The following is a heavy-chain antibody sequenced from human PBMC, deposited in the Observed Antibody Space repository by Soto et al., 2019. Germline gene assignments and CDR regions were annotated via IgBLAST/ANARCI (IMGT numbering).Heavy chain of an antibody. CDR3: ARARYDILTGYYSVYYYYGMDV. Sequence: QVQLVQSGAEVKKPGSSVKVSCKASGGTFSSYAISWVRQAPGQGLEWMGGIIPIFGTANYAQKFQGRVTSTGDEATSTAYMELSSLRAEDTAVYYCARARYDILTGYYSVYYYYGMDVWGQGTTVTVSS. CDR1: GGTFSSYA. D-gene: IGHD3-9*01. CDR2: IIPIFGTA. J-gene: IGHJ6*02. V-gene: IGHV1-69*01.